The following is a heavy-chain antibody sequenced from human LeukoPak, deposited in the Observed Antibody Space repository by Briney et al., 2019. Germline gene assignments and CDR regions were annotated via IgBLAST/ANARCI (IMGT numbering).Heavy chain of an antibody. Sequence: PSETLSLTCAVSGYSISSNYYWGWIRQPPGKGLEWIGSIYHSGSTYYNPSLKSRVTISVDTFKNQFSLKLSSVTAADTAVYYCARDAAQYYGMDVWGKGTTVTVSS. D-gene: IGHD6-13*01. CDR2: IYHSGST. V-gene: IGHV4-38-2*02. CDR1: GYSISSNYY. CDR3: ARDAAQYYGMDV. J-gene: IGHJ6*04.